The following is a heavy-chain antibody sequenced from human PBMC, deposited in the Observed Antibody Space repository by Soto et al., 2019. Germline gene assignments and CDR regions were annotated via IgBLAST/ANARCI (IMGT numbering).Heavy chain of an antibody. J-gene: IGHJ6*02. CDR1: GYTFTSYY. V-gene: IGHV1-46*01. CDR2: INPSGGST. D-gene: IGHD4-17*01. Sequence: QVQLVQSGAEVKKPGASVKVSCKASGYTFTSYYMHWVRQAPGQGLDWMGIINPSGGSTSYAQKFQGRFTMTRDTSTSTVYMELSSMRSEDTAVYYCARGGYGEDVPHYYYGMDVWGQGTTVTVSS. CDR3: ARGGYGEDVPHYYYGMDV.